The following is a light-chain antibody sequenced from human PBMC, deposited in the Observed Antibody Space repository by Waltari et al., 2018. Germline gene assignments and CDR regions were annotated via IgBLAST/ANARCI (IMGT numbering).Light chain of an antibody. CDR1: QSISRY. Sequence: IMLTQSPGTLSLSPGERATLSCRASQSISRYLAXYQQKPGQAPRLLIXGASTRATGIPDRFSGSGSGTDFSLTXSGXEPEDSAVYYCQHHFRLPXTFGQGTKXEIK. CDR3: QHHFRLPXT. CDR2: GAS. J-gene: IGKJ1*01. V-gene: IGKV3-20*01.